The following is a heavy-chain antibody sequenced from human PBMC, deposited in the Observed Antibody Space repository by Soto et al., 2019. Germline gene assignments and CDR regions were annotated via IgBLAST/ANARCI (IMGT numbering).Heavy chain of an antibody. J-gene: IGHJ4*02. CDR3: AHRDPGHY. Sequence: QVQLVQSGAEVKKPGASVKVSCKASGYTFTTYYMHWVRQAPGQGLEWMGIISPDVGRTSYSQNFQGRVTMTRDTSKRTVYMELSSLRCEDTAVYHCAHRDPGHYWGQGTLVTVSS. CDR2: ISPDVGRT. V-gene: IGHV1-46*01. CDR1: GYTFTTYY.